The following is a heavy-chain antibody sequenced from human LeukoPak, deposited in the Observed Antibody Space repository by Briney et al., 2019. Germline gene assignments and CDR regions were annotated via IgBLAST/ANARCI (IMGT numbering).Heavy chain of an antibody. J-gene: IGHJ4*02. CDR1: GFTFSSYW. D-gene: IGHD6-19*01. CDR2: INSDGSST. V-gene: IGHV3-74*01. Sequence: PGGSLRLSCAASGFTFSSYWMHWVRHAPGKGLVWVSRINSDGSSTSYADSVKGRFTISRDNAKNTLYLQMNSLRAEDTAVYYCASIAVAGPDDYWGQGTLVTVSS. CDR3: ASIAVAGPDDY.